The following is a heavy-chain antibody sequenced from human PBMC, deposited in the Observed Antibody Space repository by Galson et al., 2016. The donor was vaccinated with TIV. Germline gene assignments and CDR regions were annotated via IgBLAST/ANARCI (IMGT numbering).Heavy chain of an antibody. CDR2: IYPRDSTT. CDR3: VRKGNWNYLFDY. D-gene: IGHD1-7*01. J-gene: IGHJ4*02. V-gene: IGHV5-51*03. CDR1: GYTFSNYW. Sequence: QSGAEVKKPGESLKISCKGSGYTFSNYWIGWVRQMPGKGLEWLGIIYPRDSTTRYSPAFQGPVTISADTSINTAYLQRSSLKASDTARYYCVRKGNWNYLFDYWGPGTLVTVSS.